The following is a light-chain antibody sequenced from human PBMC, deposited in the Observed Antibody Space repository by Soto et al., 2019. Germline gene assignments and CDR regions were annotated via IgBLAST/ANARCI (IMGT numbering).Light chain of an antibody. CDR3: QQYNSYSK. Sequence: IQMTQSPSTLSASVGDRVTITCRASQSISSWLAWYQQKPGKAPKLLIYDASSLESGVPSRFSGSGSGTEFTLTISSLQPDDFATYYCQQYNSYSKFGQGTRWIS. CDR1: QSISSW. J-gene: IGKJ1*01. V-gene: IGKV1-5*01. CDR2: DAS.